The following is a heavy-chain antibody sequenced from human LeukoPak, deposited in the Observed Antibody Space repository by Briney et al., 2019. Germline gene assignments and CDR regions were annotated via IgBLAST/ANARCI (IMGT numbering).Heavy chain of an antibody. V-gene: IGHV1-18*01. CDR3: ARGRSGSYRWFDP. J-gene: IGHJ5*02. D-gene: IGHD3-10*01. CDR2: ISAYNGDT. CDR1: GYSFASFG. Sequence: ASVKVSCKASGYSFASFGVNWVRQAPGQGLEWMGWISAYNGDTNYAQNLQGRVTMTTDTSTSTAYMDLRSLRSDDTAVYYCARGRSGSYRWFDPWGQGTLVTVSS.